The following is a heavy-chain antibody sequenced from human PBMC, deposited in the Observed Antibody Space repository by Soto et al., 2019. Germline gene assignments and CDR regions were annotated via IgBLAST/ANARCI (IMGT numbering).Heavy chain of an antibody. CDR1: GFTFSNYE. CDR2: IYSGGST. CDR3: ARTPETTSHILSRYYYKTPPYSFYH. D-gene: IGHD3-9*01. Sequence: EVQLVESGGDLVQPGGSLRLSCTASGFTFSNYEMNWVRQAPGKGLEWVSVIYSGGSTYYADSVKGRFTISRDNSKNTLYLQMNSLGAEDTAVYYFARTPETTSHILSRYYYKTPPYSFYHWGQGTLVTVSS. J-gene: IGHJ4*02. V-gene: IGHV3-66*01.